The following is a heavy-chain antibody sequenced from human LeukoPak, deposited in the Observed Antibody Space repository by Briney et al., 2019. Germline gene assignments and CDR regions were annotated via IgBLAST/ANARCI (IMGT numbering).Heavy chain of an antibody. J-gene: IGHJ6*02. Sequence: PSETLSLTCTVSGGSISSYYWSWIRQPPGKGLEWIGRIYTSGSTNYNPSLKSRVTMSVDTSKNQLSLKLSSVTAADTAVYYCARGGAYDFWSGYLGSDYGMDVWGQGTTVTVSS. CDR2: IYTSGST. V-gene: IGHV4-4*07. CDR1: GGSISSYY. D-gene: IGHD3-3*01. CDR3: ARGGAYDFWSGYLGSDYGMDV.